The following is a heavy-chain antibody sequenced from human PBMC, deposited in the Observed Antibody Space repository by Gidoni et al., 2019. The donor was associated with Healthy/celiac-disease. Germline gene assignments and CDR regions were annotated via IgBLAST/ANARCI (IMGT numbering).Heavy chain of an antibody. CDR3: ARDAVPQPREAVYFDY. D-gene: IGHD1-1*01. J-gene: IGHJ4*02. CDR1: GATFSSYA. V-gene: IGHV1-69*01. Sequence: QVQLVQSGAEVKKPGSSVKVSCKASGATFSSYAISWVRQAPGQGLEWMGGIIPIFGTANYAQKFQGRVTITADESTSTAYMELSSLRSEDTAVYYCARDAVPQPREAVYFDYWGQGTLVTVSS. CDR2: IIPIFGTA.